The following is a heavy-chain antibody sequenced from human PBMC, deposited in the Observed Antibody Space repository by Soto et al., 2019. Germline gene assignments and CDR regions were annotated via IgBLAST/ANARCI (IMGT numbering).Heavy chain of an antibody. D-gene: IGHD3-10*01. CDR3: ERGSKYSYPGSRVFDF. CDR1: GFTFGSRA. J-gene: IGHJ4*02. CDR2: TTDTGGDT. Sequence: GWSLRLCFVGCGFTFGSRAMSGVRQATGEWLEWVSTTTDTGGDTKYEDSVTGRFTISRDNSKNTIDLKMSSLRAEDSDVYYCERGSKYSYPGSRVFDFWGRGTLVTVYS. V-gene: IGHV3-23*01.